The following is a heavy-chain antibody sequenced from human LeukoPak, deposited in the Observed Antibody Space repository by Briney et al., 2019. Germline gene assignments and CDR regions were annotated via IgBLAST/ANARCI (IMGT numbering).Heavy chain of an antibody. V-gene: IGHV3-21*01. CDR2: ISSSSSYI. J-gene: IGHJ6*02. D-gene: IGHD5-18*01. CDR3: AREMIQLWPAPVYYYYGMDV. CDR1: GFTLSSHS. Sequence: GGSLRLSCAAYGFTLSSHSMNWVRQAPGKGLEWVSSISSSSSYIHSADSVKGRFTISRDNAKNSLYLQMNSLRAEDTAVYYCAREMIQLWPAPVYYYYGMDVWGQGTTVTVSS.